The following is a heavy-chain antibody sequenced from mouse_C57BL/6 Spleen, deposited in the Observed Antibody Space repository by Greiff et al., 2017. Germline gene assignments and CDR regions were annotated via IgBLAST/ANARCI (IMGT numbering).Heavy chain of an antibody. D-gene: IGHD1-1*01. Sequence: EVKLQESGPELVKPGASVKISCKASGYSFTGYYMNWVKQSPEKSLEWIGEINPSTGGTNYNQKFKDKATFTVDKASSTADMQLKSLTSEDSAVYYWASRMTTVVARGDVDYWGQGTTRTVSS. CDR3: ASRMTTVVARGDVDY. J-gene: IGHJ2*01. CDR2: INPSTGGT. V-gene: IGHV1-42*01. CDR1: GYSFTGYY.